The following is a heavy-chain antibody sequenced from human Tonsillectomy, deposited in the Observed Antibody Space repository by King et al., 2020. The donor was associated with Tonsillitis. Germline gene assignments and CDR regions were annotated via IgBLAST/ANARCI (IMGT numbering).Heavy chain of an antibody. CDR1: GFTFSRYS. CDR3: ATYTGGLAWELQTSPIDAFDI. V-gene: IGHV3-48*01. D-gene: IGHD1-26*01. Sequence: VQLVESGGGLVQPGGSLRLSCAASGFTFSRYSINWVRQAPGKGLEWVSYISSSSGTIYYADSVMGRFTISRENAKNSLYLQMNSLRAEDTAVYYCATYTGGLAWELQTSPIDAFDIWGQGTMVTVSS. CDR2: ISSSSGTI. J-gene: IGHJ3*02.